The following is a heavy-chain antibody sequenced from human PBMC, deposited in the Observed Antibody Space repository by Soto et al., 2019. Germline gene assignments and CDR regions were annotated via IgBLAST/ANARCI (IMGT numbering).Heavy chain of an antibody. D-gene: IGHD2-2*01. V-gene: IGHV5-51*01. Sequence: GESLKISCKASGYSFPNYWIGWVRQMPGKGMEWMGNIYPYDSDTRYSPSFQGQVTISADTSITTAYLQWSGLRASDTAMYFCARHLVGSTRGNFDYWGQGTLVTVSS. CDR3: ARHLVGSTRGNFDY. CDR2: IYPYDSDT. J-gene: IGHJ4*02. CDR1: GYSFPNYW.